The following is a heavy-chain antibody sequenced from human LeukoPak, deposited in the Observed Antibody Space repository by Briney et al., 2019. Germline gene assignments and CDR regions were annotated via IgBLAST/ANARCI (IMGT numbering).Heavy chain of an antibody. V-gene: IGHV3-21*01. J-gene: IGHJ4*02. D-gene: IGHD3-16*01. CDR1: GFSLSSSS. Sequence: GGSLRLSCEASGFSLSSSSMNWVRQAPGKGLEWVSFISTSSSYIHNADSVKGRFTISRDNAENSLYLQMNSLRAEDTAVYYCARTQLGFDYWGQGTLVTVSS. CDR2: ISTSSSYI. CDR3: ARTQLGFDY.